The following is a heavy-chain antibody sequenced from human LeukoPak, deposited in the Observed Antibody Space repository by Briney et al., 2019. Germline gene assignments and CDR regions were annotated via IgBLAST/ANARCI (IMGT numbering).Heavy chain of an antibody. V-gene: IGHV4-34*01. CDR3: ARDLGSYVFDY. D-gene: IGHD1-26*01. CDR1: GGSFSGYY. Sequence: SETLSLTCAVYGGSFSGYYWSWIRQPPGKGLEWIGEINHSGSTNYNPSLKSRVTISVDTSKNQFSLKLSSVTAADTAVNYCARDLGSYVFDYWGQGTLVTVSS. J-gene: IGHJ4*02. CDR2: INHSGST.